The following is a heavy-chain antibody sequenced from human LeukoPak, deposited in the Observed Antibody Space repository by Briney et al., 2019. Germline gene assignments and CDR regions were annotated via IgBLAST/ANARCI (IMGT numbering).Heavy chain of an antibody. J-gene: IGHJ4*02. CDR3: ARAVTIFGVVIPNDY. D-gene: IGHD3-3*01. V-gene: IGHV1-46*01. CDR2: INPSGGST. Sequence: ASVKVSCKASGYTFTSYYMHWVRHPPGQGLEWMGIINPSGGSTSYAQKFQGRVTMTRDTSTSTVYMELSSLRSEDTAVYYCARAVTIFGVVIPNDYWGQGTLVTVSS. CDR1: GYTFTSYY.